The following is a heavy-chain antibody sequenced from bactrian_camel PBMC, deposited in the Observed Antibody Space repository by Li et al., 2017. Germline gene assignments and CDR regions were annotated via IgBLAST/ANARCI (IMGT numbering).Heavy chain of an antibody. V-gene: IGHV3S40*01. CDR2: IRPGATTT. J-gene: IGHJ4*01. CDR3: AAQFLEASCAVVHAIDN. CDR1: GYTYNRNC. Sequence: DVQLVESGGGLVQPGGSLRLSCAASGYTYNRNCMAWFRQAPGKEREGVASIRPGATTTAYASSVRGRFSISLDTAKNTVFLQMNSLKPEDTATYYCAAQFLEASCAVVHAIDNWGQGTQVTVS. D-gene: IGHD2*01.